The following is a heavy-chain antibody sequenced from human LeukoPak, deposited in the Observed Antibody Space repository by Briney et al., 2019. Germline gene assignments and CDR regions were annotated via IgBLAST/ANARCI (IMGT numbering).Heavy chain of an antibody. CDR2: IIPIFSTA. D-gene: IGHD6-13*01. CDR1: GGTFSSYA. Sequence: SVKVSCKASGGTFSSYAISWVRQAPGQGLEWMGGIIPIFSTANYAQKFQGRVTITADESTSTAYMELSSLRSEDTAVYYCASGYSSSWYVDYWGQGTLVTVSS. J-gene: IGHJ4*02. V-gene: IGHV1-69*13. CDR3: ASGYSSSWYVDY.